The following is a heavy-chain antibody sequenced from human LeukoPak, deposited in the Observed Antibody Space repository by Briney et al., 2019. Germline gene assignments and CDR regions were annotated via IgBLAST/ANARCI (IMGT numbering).Heavy chain of an antibody. Sequence: PSETLSLTCTVSGGSISSSSYYWGWIRQPPGKGLEWIGGIYYSGSTYYNPSLKSRVTISVDTSKNQFSLKLSSVTAADTAVYYCARHKGSQHYYGSGSYYLGWFDPWGQGTLVTVSS. CDR2: IYYSGST. D-gene: IGHD3-10*01. CDR1: GGSISSSSYY. V-gene: IGHV4-39*01. CDR3: ARHKGSQHYYGSGSYYLGWFDP. J-gene: IGHJ5*02.